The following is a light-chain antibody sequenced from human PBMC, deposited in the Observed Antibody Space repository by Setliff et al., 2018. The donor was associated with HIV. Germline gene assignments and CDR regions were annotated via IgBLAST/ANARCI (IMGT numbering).Light chain of an antibody. Sequence: SALTQPASVSGSPGQSITIFCTGNSSDVGSYNLVSCYQQHPGKAPKLIIYEVTERPSGVSNRFSGSKSGNTASLTISGLQAEDEADYYCCSYAGDTTYVVFGGGTKVTVL. CDR2: EVT. V-gene: IGLV2-23*02. CDR1: SSDVGSYNL. J-gene: IGLJ2*01. CDR3: CSYAGDTTYVV.